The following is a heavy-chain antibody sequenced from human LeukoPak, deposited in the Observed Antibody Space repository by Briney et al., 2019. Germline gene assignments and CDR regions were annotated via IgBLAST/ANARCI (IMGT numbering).Heavy chain of an antibody. D-gene: IGHD3-10*01. CDR2: ISYSGST. CDR3: ARVSMVRGLTGWFDP. CDR1: Y. V-gene: IGHV4-39*07. J-gene: IGHJ5*02. Sequence: YWIGWVRQMPGEGLEWIGSISYSGSTFYNPSLESRIIISVDTSKSQFSLKLSSVTAADTAVYYCARVSMVRGLTGWFDPWGQGTLVTVSS.